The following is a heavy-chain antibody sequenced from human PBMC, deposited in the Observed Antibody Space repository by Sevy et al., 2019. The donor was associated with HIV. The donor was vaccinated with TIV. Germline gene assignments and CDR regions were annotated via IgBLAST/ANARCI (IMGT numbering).Heavy chain of an antibody. Sequence: GGSLRLSCTTSGFTFSIYAMSWVRQAPGKGLEWVSAISGSGSSTYYADSVKGRFTISRDNSKNTLYLQMNSLRAEDTAVFYWAKEGGSHYDTSGSFDDWGQGTRVTVSS. CDR3: AKEGGSHYDTSGSFDD. D-gene: IGHD3-22*01. CDR1: GFTFSIYA. CDR2: ISGSGSST. J-gene: IGHJ4*02. V-gene: IGHV3-23*01.